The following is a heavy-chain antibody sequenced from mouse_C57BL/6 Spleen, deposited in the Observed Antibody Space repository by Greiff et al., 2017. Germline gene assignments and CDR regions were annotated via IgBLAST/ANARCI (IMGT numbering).Heavy chain of an antibody. V-gene: IGHV1-42*01. Sequence: VQLQQSGPELVKPGASVKISCKASGYSFTGYYMNWVKQSPEKSLEWIGEINPSTGGTTYNQKFKAKATLTVDKSSSTAYMQLKSLTSEDSAVYYCARIYYDYDGPWFAYWGQGTLVTVSA. CDR2: INPSTGGT. J-gene: IGHJ3*01. CDR3: ARIYYDYDGPWFAY. CDR1: GYSFTGYY. D-gene: IGHD2-4*01.